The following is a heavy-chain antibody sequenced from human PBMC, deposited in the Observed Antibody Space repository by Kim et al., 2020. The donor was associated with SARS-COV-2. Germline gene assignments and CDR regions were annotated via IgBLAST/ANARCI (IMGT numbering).Heavy chain of an antibody. V-gene: IGHV3-53*01. Sequence: GGSLRLSCAASGFTVSSNYMSWVRQAPGKGLEWVSVIYSGGSTYYADSVKGRFTISRDNSKNTLYLQMNSLRAEDTAVYYCARAQPIYVDTQVRGDYGMDVWGQGTTVTVSS. CDR1: GFTVSSNY. J-gene: IGHJ6*02. D-gene: IGHD3-10*01. CDR3: ARAQPIYVDTQVRGDYGMDV. CDR2: IYSGGST.